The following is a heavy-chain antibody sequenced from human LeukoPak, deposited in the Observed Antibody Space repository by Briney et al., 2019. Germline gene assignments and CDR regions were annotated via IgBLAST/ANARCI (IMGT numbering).Heavy chain of an antibody. Sequence: PGGSLRLSCAASGFTFSSYIMNWVRQAPGKGLEWVSSISSGSTYVYYADSVQGRFTISRDNAQSSMYLQMNSLRAEDTAVYYCGRVGGRSKAAKGDAFDIWGQGTMVVVSS. CDR2: ISSGSTYV. V-gene: IGHV3-21*01. CDR3: GRVGGRSKAAKGDAFDI. D-gene: IGHD6-6*01. CDR1: GFTFSSYI. J-gene: IGHJ3*02.